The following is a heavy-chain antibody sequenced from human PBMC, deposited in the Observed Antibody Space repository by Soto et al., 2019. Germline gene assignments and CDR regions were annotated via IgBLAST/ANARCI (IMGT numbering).Heavy chain of an antibody. Sequence: ASVKVSCKSSVYTFTSYAMHWVRQAPGQRLEWMGWINAGNGNTKYSQKFQGRVTITRDTSASTAYMELSSLRSEDTAVYYCARGYCSSTSCYYYYYMDVWGKGTTVTVSS. V-gene: IGHV1-3*01. D-gene: IGHD2-2*01. CDR2: INAGNGNT. CDR3: ARGYCSSTSCYYYYYMDV. CDR1: VYTFTSYA. J-gene: IGHJ6*03.